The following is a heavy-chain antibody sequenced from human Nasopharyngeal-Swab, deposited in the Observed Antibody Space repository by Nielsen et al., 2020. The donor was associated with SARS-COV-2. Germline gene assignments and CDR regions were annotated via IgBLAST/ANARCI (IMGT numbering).Heavy chain of an antibody. CDR1: GYTFTGNY. D-gene: IGHD3-9*01. V-gene: IGHV1-2*06. CDR2: INPNSGGT. Sequence: ASVKVSCKASGYTFTGNYMHWVRQVPGQGLEWMGRINPNSGGTNYAQKFQGRVTMTRDTSISTAYMELSRLRSDDTAVYYCARGDYDILTGYYYYGMDVWGQGTTVTVSS. J-gene: IGHJ6*02. CDR3: ARGDYDILTGYYYYGMDV.